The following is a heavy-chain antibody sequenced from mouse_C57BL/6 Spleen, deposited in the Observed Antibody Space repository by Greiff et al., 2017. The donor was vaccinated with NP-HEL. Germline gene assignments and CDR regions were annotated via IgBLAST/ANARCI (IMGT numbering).Heavy chain of an antibody. V-gene: IGHV5-17*01. CDR1: GFTFSDYG. CDR3: ARGGIYYYGSSPLDY. J-gene: IGHJ2*01. CDR2: ISSGSSTI. Sequence: DVKLVESGGGLVKPGGSLKLSCAASGFTFSDYGMHWVRQAPEKGLEWVAYISSGSSTIYYVDTVKGRFTISRDNAKNTLFLQMTSLRSEDTAMYYCARGGIYYYGSSPLDYWGQGTTLTVSS. D-gene: IGHD1-1*01.